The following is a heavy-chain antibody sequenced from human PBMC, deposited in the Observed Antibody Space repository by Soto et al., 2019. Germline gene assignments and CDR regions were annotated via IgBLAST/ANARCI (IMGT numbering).Heavy chain of an antibody. Sequence: GGSLRLSCAASGFTFSSYAMSWVRQAPGKGLEWVSAIGGSGGSTYYADSVKGRFTISRDNSKNTLYLQMNSLRAEDTAVYYCAKAPGSSGYRSFFDYWGQGTLVTVSS. V-gene: IGHV3-23*01. J-gene: IGHJ4*02. D-gene: IGHD3-22*01. CDR3: AKAPGSSGYRSFFDY. CDR1: GFTFSSYA. CDR2: IGGSGGST.